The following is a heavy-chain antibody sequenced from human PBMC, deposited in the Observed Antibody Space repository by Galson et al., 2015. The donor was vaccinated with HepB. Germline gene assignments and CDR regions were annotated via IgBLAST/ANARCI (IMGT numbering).Heavy chain of an antibody. CDR1: GFTFSSYG. Sequence: SLRLSCAASGFTFSSYGMHWVRQAPGKGLEWVAVIWYDGSNKYYADSVEGRFTISRDNSKNTLYLQMNSLRAEDTAVYYCARDALPYCSSTSCYGGYWGQGTLVTVSS. J-gene: IGHJ4*02. CDR2: IWYDGSNK. CDR3: ARDALPYCSSTSCYGGY. V-gene: IGHV3-33*01. D-gene: IGHD2-2*01.